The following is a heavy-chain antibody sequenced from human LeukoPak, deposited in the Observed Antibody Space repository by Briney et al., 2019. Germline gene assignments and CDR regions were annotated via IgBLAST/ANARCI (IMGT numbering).Heavy chain of an antibody. J-gene: IGHJ4*02. CDR1: EFTFSSHA. Sequence: GGSLRLSCVASEFTFSSHAMNWVRQAPGEGLEWVSSISVGGESTYYADSVKGRFTVSRDNSKNTLYLQINSLRGEDTAVYYCAKGKYSSGGVPDYWGQGTLVTVSS. V-gene: IGHV3-23*01. CDR3: AKGKYSSGGVPDY. D-gene: IGHD6-19*01. CDR2: ISVGGEST.